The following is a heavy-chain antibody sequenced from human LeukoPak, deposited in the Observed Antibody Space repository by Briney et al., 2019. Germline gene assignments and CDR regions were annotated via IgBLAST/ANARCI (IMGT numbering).Heavy chain of an antibody. D-gene: IGHD3-16*02. V-gene: IGHV3-74*01. CDR2: ISSDGSST. CDR1: GFIFDDYG. Sequence: PGGSLRLSCAASGFIFDDYGMTWVRQAPGKGLVWVSRISSDGSSTSYADSVKGRFTISRDNAKNTLYLQMNSLRAEDTAVYYCARDLRYDYVWGSYRWNEGFDYWGQGTLVTVSS. J-gene: IGHJ4*02. CDR3: ARDLRYDYVWGSYRWNEGFDY.